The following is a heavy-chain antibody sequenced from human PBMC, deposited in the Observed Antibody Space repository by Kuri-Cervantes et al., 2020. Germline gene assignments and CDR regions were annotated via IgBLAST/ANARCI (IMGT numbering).Heavy chain of an antibody. CDR2: IYYSGST. Sequence: SETLSLTCTVSGGSISSGDYYWSWIRQPPGKGLEWIGYIYYSGSTYYNPSLKSRATISVDTSKNQFSLKLSSVTAADTAVYYCARACHSMYYDFWSGYLNPPYYFDYWGQGTLVTVSS. V-gene: IGHV4-30-4*01. CDR3: ARACHSMYYDFWSGYLNPPYYFDY. CDR1: GGSISSGDYY. D-gene: IGHD3-3*01. J-gene: IGHJ4*02.